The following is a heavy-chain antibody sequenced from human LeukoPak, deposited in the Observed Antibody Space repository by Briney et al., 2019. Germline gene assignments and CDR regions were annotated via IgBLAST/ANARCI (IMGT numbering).Heavy chain of an antibody. V-gene: IGHV3-49*03. CDR1: GFTFGDYA. CDR2: IRSKAYGGTT. D-gene: IGHD1-14*01. Sequence: GGSLRLSCTASGFTFGDYAMSWFRQAPGKGLEWVGFIRSKAYGGTTEYAASVKGRFTISRDDSKGIAYLQMNSLKTEDTAVYYCTRVSQSLDGAFDIWGQGTMVTVSS. J-gene: IGHJ3*02. CDR3: TRVSQSLDGAFDI.